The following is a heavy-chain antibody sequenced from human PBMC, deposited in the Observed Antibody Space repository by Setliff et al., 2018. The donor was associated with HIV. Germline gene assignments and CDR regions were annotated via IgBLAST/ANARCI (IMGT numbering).Heavy chain of an antibody. J-gene: IGHJ6*02. Sequence: PGESLKISCKGSGYSFTTYWIGWVRQMPGKGLEWMGIIHPGDSETRYSPSFQGQVIISADKSISTACLQWSSLKASDTAMYYCASLQPDAVDVWGQGTTVTVSS. CDR2: IHPGDSET. CDR3: ASLQPDAVDV. CDR1: GYSFTTYW. V-gene: IGHV5-51*01.